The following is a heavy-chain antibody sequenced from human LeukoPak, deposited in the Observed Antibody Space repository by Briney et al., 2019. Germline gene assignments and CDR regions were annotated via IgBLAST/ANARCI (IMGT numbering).Heavy chain of an antibody. D-gene: IGHD6-19*01. J-gene: IGHJ4*02. V-gene: IGHV3-21*01. CDR2: ISSSSSYI. CDR3: ARIYSSGWYVQN. Sequence: PGGSLRLSCAASGFTFSSYSMNWVRQAPGKGLEWVSSISSSSSYIYYADSVKGRFTISRDNAKNSLYLQMNSLRAEDTAVYYCARIYSSGWYVQNGGQGTLVTVSS. CDR1: GFTFSSYS.